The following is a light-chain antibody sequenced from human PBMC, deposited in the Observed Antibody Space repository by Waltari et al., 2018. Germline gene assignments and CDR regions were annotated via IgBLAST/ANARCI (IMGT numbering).Light chain of an antibody. V-gene: IGLV2-14*03. CDR3: SAYTSRGTLK. CDR1: SGDIGAYSY. J-gene: IGLJ2*01. CDR2: DVA. Sequence: QSALTQPASVSGSPGQLITISCTGTSGDIGAYSYVTWYQHHPGEVPKLILYDVAERPSGVSNRFSGSKSGNTASLTVSGLQAEDEALYYCSAYTSRGTLKFGGGTRVTVL.